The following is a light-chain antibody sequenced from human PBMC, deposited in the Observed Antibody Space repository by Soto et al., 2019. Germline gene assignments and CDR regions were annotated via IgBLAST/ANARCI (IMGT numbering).Light chain of an antibody. Sequence: QSALTQPSSVSEAPGQRVTISCTGSSSNIGAGYDVRWYQQLPGTAPKLLIYGNSHRPSGVPDRFSGSKSGTSASLAITGLQDEDEAEDYCQSYDTSLSGHVVFGGGTKLTVL. CDR2: GNS. J-gene: IGLJ2*01. V-gene: IGLV1-40*01. CDR1: SSNIGAGYD. CDR3: QSYDTSLSGHVV.